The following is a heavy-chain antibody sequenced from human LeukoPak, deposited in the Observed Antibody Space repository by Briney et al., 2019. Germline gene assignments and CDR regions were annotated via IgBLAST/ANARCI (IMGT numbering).Heavy chain of an antibody. CDR1: GFTFSSYW. D-gene: IGHD3-16*01. CDR2: IKQDGNEK. Sequence: GGSLRLSCAASGFTFSSYWVSWVRQAPGKGLEWVANIKQDGNEKYYVDSVKGRFTISRDNAKNSLYLQMNSLRAEDTAVYYCARERFLDYWGQGTLVTVSS. J-gene: IGHJ4*02. V-gene: IGHV3-7*01. CDR3: ARERFLDY.